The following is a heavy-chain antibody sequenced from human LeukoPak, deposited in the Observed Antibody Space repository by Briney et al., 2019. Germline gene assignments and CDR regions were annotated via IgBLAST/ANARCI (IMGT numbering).Heavy chain of an antibody. D-gene: IGHD2-2*01. CDR1: GFTFSSYG. V-gene: IGHV3-30*03. J-gene: IGHJ4*02. Sequence: GGSLRLSCAASGFTFSSYGMHWVRQAPGKGLEWVAVISYDGSNKYYADSVKGRFTISRDNSKNTLYLQMNSLRAEDTAVYYCATVFSSSNEFFDYWGQGALVTVSS. CDR3: ATVFSSSNEFFDY. CDR2: ISYDGSNK.